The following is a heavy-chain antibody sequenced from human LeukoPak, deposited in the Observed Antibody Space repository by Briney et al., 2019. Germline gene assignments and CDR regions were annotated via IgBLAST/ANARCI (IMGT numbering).Heavy chain of an antibody. CDR2: ISAYNGNT. D-gene: IGHD3-22*01. J-gene: IGHJ1*01. V-gene: IGHV1-18*01. CDR1: GYTFTSYG. CDR3: ASGPRITMIVDGRPPAEYFQH. Sequence: PSASVKVSCKASGYTFTSYGISWVRQAPGQGLEWMGWISAYNGNTNYAQKLQGRVTMTTDTSTSTAYMELRSLRSDDTAVYYCASGPRITMIVDGRPPAEYFQHWGQGTLVTVSS.